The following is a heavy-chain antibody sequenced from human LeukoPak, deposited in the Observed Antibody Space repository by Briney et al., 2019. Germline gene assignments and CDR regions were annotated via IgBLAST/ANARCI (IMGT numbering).Heavy chain of an antibody. CDR3: GKIGTRKYSYGYGDPFDY. Sequence: PGGSLRLSCAASGFTFSSYWMSWVRQAPGKGLEWVANIKQDGSEKYYVDSVKGRFTISRDNAKNSLYLQMNSLRAEDTAVYYCGKIGTRKYSYGYGDPFDYWGQGTLVTVSS. V-gene: IGHV3-7*01. D-gene: IGHD5-18*01. J-gene: IGHJ4*02. CDR1: GFTFSSYW. CDR2: IKQDGSEK.